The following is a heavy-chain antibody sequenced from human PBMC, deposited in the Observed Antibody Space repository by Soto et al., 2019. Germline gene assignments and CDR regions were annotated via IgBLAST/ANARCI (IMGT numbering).Heavy chain of an antibody. J-gene: IGHJ5*02. CDR1: GGSISSYY. Sequence: SATLSLTCTVSGGSISSYYWSWIRQPPGKGLEWLGHIYYFGSTNYNPSLKGRVTTSVDTSKNKFSLKLSSVTAADTAVYYCARANRDGYNSGNWFDPWGQGTLVTVSS. V-gene: IGHV4-59*01. CDR2: IYYFGST. D-gene: IGHD5-12*01. CDR3: ARANRDGYNSGNWFDP.